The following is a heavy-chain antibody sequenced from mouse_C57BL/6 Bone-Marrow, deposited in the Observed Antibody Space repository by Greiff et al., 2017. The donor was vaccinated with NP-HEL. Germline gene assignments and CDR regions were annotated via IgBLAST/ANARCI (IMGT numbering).Heavy chain of an antibody. CDR2: IYYSGTI. CDR1: GISITTGNYR. J-gene: IGHJ4*01. Sequence: VQLQQSGPGLVKPSQTVFLTCTVTGISITTGNYRWSWIRKFPGNKLEWIGYIYYSGTITYNPSLTSRTTITRDTPKNQFFLEMNSLTAEDTATYYCARGGSPYYAMDYWGQGTSVTVSS. CDR3: ARGGSPYYAMDY. V-gene: IGHV3-5*01. D-gene: IGHD4-1*01.